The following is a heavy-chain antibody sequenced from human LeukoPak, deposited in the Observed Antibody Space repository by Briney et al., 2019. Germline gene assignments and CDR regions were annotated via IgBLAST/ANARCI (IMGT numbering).Heavy chain of an antibody. CDR3: ARDGFGTGSN. J-gene: IGHJ4*02. Sequence: AGGSLRLSCVASGFSFNNYRMTWVRQAPGKGLEWVANIKQDGSEKNYVDSVKGRFIISRDNAKNSLYLQMNTLRADDTAVYYCARDGFGTGSNWGQGTLVTVSS. D-gene: IGHD3-16*01. V-gene: IGHV3-7*03. CDR1: GFSFNNYR. CDR2: IKQDGSEK.